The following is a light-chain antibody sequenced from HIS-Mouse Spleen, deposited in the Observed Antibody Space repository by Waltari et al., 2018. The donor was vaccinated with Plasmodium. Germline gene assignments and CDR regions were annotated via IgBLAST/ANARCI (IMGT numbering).Light chain of an antibody. J-gene: IGLJ3*02. V-gene: IGLV2-23*03. CDR2: EGS. CDR1: TLDVGSYNL. Sequence: QSALTQPASVSGSPGQSITISATGTTLDVGSYNLVSWYQQHPGKAPQLMIYEGSKRPSGVSNRCSGSKSGNTASLTISGLQAEDEADYYCCSYAGSSTFVFGGGTKLTVL. CDR3: CSYAGSSTFV.